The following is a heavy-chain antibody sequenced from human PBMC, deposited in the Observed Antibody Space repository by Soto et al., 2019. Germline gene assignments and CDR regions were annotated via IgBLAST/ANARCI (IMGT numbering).Heavy chain of an antibody. D-gene: IGHD1-26*01. CDR2: IVVGIGNT. V-gene: IGHV1-58*02. CDR3: ARSGRQKFYWFDP. J-gene: IGHJ5*02. Sequence: GASVKVSCKASGFTFSNSAMQWVRQARGQRLEWIGWIVVGIGNTNYAQKFQDRVTFTADISTSTAYMELSSLRSEDTAVYYCARSGRQKFYWFDPWGQGTLVTVSS. CDR1: GFTFSNSA.